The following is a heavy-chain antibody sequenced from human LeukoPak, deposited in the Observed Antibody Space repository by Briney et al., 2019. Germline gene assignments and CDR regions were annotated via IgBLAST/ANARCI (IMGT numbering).Heavy chain of an antibody. V-gene: IGHV3-23*01. CDR2: ISGSGGST. CDR1: GFTFSSYA. Sequence: GGSLRLSCAASGFTFSSYAMSWVRQAPGKGLEWVSAISGSGGSTYYADSVKGRFTISRDNSKNTLYLQMNSLRAEDTAVYYYAKGLAVARYYFDYWGQGTLVTVSS. J-gene: IGHJ4*02. CDR3: AKGLAVARYYFDY. D-gene: IGHD6-19*01.